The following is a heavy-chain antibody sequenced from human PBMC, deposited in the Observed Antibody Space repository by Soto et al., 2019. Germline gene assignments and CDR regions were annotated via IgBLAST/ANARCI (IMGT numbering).Heavy chain of an antibody. J-gene: IGHJ4*02. D-gene: IGHD3-22*01. V-gene: IGHV3-53*01. CDR1: GFTVSSNY. Sequence: GGSLRLSCAASGFTVSSNYMSWVRQAPGKGLEWVSVIYSAGNTYYAESVKGRFTISRDNSKNTLYLQMNSLRADDTAVYFCAKSDSRGFYPYYFDQWGQGALVTVSS. CDR3: AKSDSRGFYPYYFDQ. CDR2: IYSAGNT.